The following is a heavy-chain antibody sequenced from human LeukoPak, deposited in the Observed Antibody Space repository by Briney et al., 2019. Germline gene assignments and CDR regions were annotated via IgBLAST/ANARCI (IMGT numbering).Heavy chain of an antibody. CDR1: GYTSTNFY. J-gene: IGHJ6*02. CDR3: ARRIHCTTTSCYSSGMDV. Sequence: ASVKVSCTASGYTSTNFYIHWVRQAPGQGPEWMGWINPNSGDTNYAQKFQGRVTVTRDTSISTAYMELSRLRSDDTAVYYYARRIHCTTTSCYSSGMDVWGQGTTVTVSS. CDR2: INPNSGDT. D-gene: IGHD2-2*01. V-gene: IGHV1-2*02.